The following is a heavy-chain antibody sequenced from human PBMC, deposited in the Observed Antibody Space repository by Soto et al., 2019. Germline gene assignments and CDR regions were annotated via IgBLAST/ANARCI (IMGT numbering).Heavy chain of an antibody. Sequence: ASVKVSCKASGGTFSSYAISWVRQAPGQGLEWMGGIIPIFGTANYAQKFQGRVTITADESTSTAYMELSSLRSEDTAVYYCAGAFVVVVAAPYYYYGMDVWGQGTTVTVSS. CDR1: GGTFSSYA. V-gene: IGHV1-69*13. CDR2: IIPIFGTA. CDR3: AGAFVVVVAAPYYYYGMDV. J-gene: IGHJ6*02. D-gene: IGHD2-15*01.